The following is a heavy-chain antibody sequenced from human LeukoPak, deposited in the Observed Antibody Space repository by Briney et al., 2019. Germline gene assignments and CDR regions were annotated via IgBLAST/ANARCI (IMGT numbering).Heavy chain of an antibody. CDR3: AKGSGYEHNYYYYYMDV. CDR1: GFTFSSYS. J-gene: IGHJ6*03. Sequence: GGSLRLSCAASGFTFSSYSMNWVRQAPGKGLEWVSSISNSSSYIYYADSVKGRFTISRDNAKNSLYLQMNSLRAEDTAVYYCAKGSGYEHNYYYYYMDVWGKGTTVTISS. CDR2: ISNSSSYI. V-gene: IGHV3-21*01. D-gene: IGHD5-12*01.